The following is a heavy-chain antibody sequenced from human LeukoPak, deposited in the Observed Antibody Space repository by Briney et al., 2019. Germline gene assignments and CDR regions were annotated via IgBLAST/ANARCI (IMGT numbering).Heavy chain of an antibody. V-gene: IGHV3-15*01. D-gene: IGHD2/OR15-2a*01. Sequence: PGGSLRLSCAASGFTFSNVWMNWVRQAPGKGLEWVGRVKSKPDGGTTDYAAPVKGRFTISRDDSKTTLYLQMNSLRAEDTAVYYCARDFLNAIDIWGQGTMVTVSS. CDR3: ARDFLNAIDI. CDR1: GFTFSNVW. J-gene: IGHJ3*02. CDR2: VKSKPDGGTT.